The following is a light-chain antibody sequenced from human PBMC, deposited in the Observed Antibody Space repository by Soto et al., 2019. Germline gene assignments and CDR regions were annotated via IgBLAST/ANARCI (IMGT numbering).Light chain of an antibody. V-gene: IGKV3-11*01. Sequence: VKKSLGTLSLSQGERATPSCRASQNVRGYLAWYQQKPGQAPRLLMYDASTRATGIPARVSGSGSGTDFTLTISSLEPEDFAVYYCQQRSNWLLTFGQGTNVAIK. CDR1: QNVRGY. CDR3: QQRSNWLLT. J-gene: IGKJ1*01. CDR2: DAS.